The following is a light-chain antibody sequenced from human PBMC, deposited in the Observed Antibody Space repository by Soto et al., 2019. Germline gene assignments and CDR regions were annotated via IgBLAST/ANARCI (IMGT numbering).Light chain of an antibody. J-gene: IGLJ2*01. Sequence: QSVLTQSPSASGTPGQRVTISCSGSGSNIGSDTVNWYQQLPGTDPKLLIYSINQRPSGVPDRFSGSKSGTSASLAISGLQSDDEADYYCAAWDDSLNGVVFGGGTKLTVL. V-gene: IGLV1-44*01. CDR3: AAWDDSLNGVV. CDR1: GSNIGSDT. CDR2: SIN.